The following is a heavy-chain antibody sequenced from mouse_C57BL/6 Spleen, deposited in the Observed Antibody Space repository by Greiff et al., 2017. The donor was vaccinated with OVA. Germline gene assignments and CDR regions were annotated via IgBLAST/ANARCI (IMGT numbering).Heavy chain of an antibody. CDR2: LSDGGSYT. CDR3: ARVGYYGSSRAMDY. Sequence: EVNLVESGGGLVKPGGSLKLSCAASGFTFSSYAMSWVRQTPEKRLEWVATLSDGGSYTYYPDNVKGRFTISRDNAKNNLYLQMSHLKSEDTAMYYCARVGYYGSSRAMDYWGQGTSVTVSS. J-gene: IGHJ4*01. CDR1: GFTFSSYA. V-gene: IGHV5-4*03. D-gene: IGHD1-1*01.